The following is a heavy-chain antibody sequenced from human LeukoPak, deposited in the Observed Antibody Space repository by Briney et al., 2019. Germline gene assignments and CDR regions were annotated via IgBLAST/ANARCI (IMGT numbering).Heavy chain of an antibody. Sequence: SVKVSCKASGGSFSSYAISWVRQAPGQGLEWMGGILPIVNTADYAQKFQGRVTITADESTSTAYMDLSSLRSEDTAVYYCARDLVRDSSGYYTFSLDYWGQGTLVTVSS. CDR1: GGSFSSYA. J-gene: IGHJ4*02. V-gene: IGHV1-69*13. CDR3: ARDLVRDSSGYYTFSLDY. D-gene: IGHD3-22*01. CDR2: ILPIVNTA.